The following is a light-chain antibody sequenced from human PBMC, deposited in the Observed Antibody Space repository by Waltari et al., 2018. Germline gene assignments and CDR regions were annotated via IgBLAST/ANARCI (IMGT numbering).Light chain of an antibody. CDR1: QSISSY. J-gene: IGKJ2*01. CDR3: QQSYSTPPYT. CDR2: AAS. Sequence: DIQMTQSPSSLSASVGDRVTITCRASQSISSYLTWSQQKPGKAPKLLIYAASSLQSGVPSRVSGSGSGTDFNSTISRLQPEDFATYYWQQSYSTPPYTFGQGTKLEIK. V-gene: IGKV1-39*01.